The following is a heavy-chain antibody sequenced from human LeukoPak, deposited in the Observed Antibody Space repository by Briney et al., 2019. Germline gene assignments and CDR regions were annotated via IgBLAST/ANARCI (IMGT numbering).Heavy chain of an antibody. J-gene: IGHJ3*02. CDR1: GLAFSDYW. V-gene: IGHV3-23*01. Sequence: PGGSLRLSCAASGLAFSDYWMSWVRQAPGKGLEWVSAISGSGGSTYYADSVKGRFTISRDNSKNTLYLQMNSLRAEDTAVYYCAKDVVVVPAANSAFDIWGQGTMVTVSS. D-gene: IGHD2-2*01. CDR3: AKDVVVVPAANSAFDI. CDR2: ISGSGGST.